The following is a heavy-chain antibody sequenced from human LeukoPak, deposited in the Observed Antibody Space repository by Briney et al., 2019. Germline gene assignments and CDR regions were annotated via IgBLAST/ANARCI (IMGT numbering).Heavy chain of an antibody. CDR3: ARVPKIASRPCDQ. CDR1: GASFSDYY. Sequence: SETLSLTCAVYGASFSDYYWTWIRQSPGKGPEWIGEINHSGDTNYNPSLKSRVTIIVDTPQKQFSLKLSTVTAADTAVYYCARVPKIASRPCDQWGQGTLVTVSS. J-gene: IGHJ4*02. V-gene: IGHV4-34*01. CDR2: INHSGDT. D-gene: IGHD6-6*01.